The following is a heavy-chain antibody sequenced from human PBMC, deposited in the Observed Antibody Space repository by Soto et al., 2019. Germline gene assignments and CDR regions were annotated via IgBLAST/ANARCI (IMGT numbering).Heavy chain of an antibody. V-gene: IGHV5-10-1*01. J-gene: IGHJ6*02. D-gene: IGHD4-17*01. CDR1: GYSFTSYW. Sequence: PGESLKISCKGSGYSFTSYWISWVRQMPGKGLEWMGRIDPSDSYTNYSPSFQGHVTISADKSISTAYLQWSSLKASDTAMYYCASQGIDAGLRVPGVWYYYYGMDVWGQGTTVTVSS. CDR3: ASQGIDAGLRVPGVWYYYYGMDV. CDR2: IDPSDSYT.